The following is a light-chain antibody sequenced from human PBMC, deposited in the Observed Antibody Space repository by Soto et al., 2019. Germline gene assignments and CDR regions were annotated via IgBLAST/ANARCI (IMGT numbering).Light chain of an antibody. Sequence: EIVMTQSPATLSVSPGQRATLSCRASQSVSTNLAWYQQKPGQAPRLLIYDASTRATGIPARFSGSGSGKEFTLTISSLQSEDFAVYYWQQYNNWPRTFGQGTKVEIK. J-gene: IGKJ1*01. CDR3: QQYNNWPRT. V-gene: IGKV3-15*01. CDR2: DAS. CDR1: QSVSTN.